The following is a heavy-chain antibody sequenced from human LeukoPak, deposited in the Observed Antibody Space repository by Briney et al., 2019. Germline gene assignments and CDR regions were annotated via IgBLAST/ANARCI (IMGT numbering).Heavy chain of an antibody. J-gene: IGHJ4*02. D-gene: IGHD3-10*01. V-gene: IGHV3-15*01. Sequence: TGGSLRLSCAASGFSFSSYSMNWVRLAPGKGLEWVGRIKSKIDGETTDYAAPVKGRFTISRDDSKTTLYLQMNSLKTEDTAVYYCTTNFYGSGPFDYWGQGTLVTVSS. CDR2: IKSKIDGETT. CDR1: GFSFSSYS. CDR3: TTNFYGSGPFDY.